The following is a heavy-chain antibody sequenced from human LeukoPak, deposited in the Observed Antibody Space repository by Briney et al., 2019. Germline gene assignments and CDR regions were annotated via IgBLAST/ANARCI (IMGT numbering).Heavy chain of an antibody. V-gene: IGHV3-7*01. CDR2: IKQDGSEK. J-gene: IGHJ4*02. CDR1: GFTFSSYW. CDR3: ARQYSGSYYLLYFDY. D-gene: IGHD1-26*01. Sequence: GGSLRLSCAASGFTFSSYWMSWVRQAPGKGLEWVANIKQDGSEKYYVDSVKGRFTISRDNAKNSLYLQMNSQRAEDTAVYYCARQYSGSYYLLYFDYWGQGTLVTVSS.